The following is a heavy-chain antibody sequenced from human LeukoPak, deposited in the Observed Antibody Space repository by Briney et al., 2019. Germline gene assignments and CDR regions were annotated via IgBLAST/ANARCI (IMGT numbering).Heavy chain of an antibody. Sequence: SETLSLTCTVSGGSISSSSYYWGWIRQPPGKGLEWTGSIYYSGSTYYNPSPKSRVTITADTSKTQFCLKLSSVTAADTAVYYCARPRAGFGELSYYYYMDVWGKGTTVTVSS. J-gene: IGHJ6*03. CDR1: GGSISSSSYY. CDR3: ARPRAGFGELSYYYYMDV. D-gene: IGHD3-10*01. V-gene: IGHV4-39*01. CDR2: IYYSGST.